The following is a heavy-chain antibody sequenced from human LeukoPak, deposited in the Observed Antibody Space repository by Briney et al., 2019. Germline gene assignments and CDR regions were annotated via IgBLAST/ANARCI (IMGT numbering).Heavy chain of an antibody. Sequence: SETLSLTCTVSGVSISSSSYYWGWIRQPPGKGLEWIGSIYYSGSTYYNPSLKSRVTISVDTSKNQFSLKLSSVTAADTAVYYCAGSNIVVVPAAIKNWFDPWGQGTLVTVSS. CDR1: GVSISSSSYY. CDR2: IYYSGST. V-gene: IGHV4-39*01. J-gene: IGHJ5*02. CDR3: AGSNIVVVPAAIKNWFDP. D-gene: IGHD2-2*02.